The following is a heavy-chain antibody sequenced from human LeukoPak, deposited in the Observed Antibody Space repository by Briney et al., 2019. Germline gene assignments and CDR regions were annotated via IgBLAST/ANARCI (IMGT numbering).Heavy chain of an antibody. CDR1: GGSISSSSYY. J-gene: IGHJ4*02. CDR2: IYYSGST. D-gene: IGHD3-22*01. Sequence: SETLSLNCTVSGGSISSSSYYWGWIRQPPGKGLEWIGSIYYSGSTYYNPSLKSRVTISVDTSKNQFSLKLSSVTAADTAVYYCARHPAHYYDSSGYYVFDYWGQGTLVTVSS. CDR3: ARHPAHYYDSSGYYVFDY. V-gene: IGHV4-39*01.